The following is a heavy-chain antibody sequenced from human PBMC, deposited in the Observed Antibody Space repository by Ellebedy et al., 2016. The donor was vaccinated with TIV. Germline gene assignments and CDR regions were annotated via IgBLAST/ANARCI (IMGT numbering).Heavy chain of an antibody. CDR1: GGSISGYY. J-gene: IGHJ4*02. V-gene: IGHV4-59*01. Sequence: SETLSLTCIVSGGSISGYYWSWIRQSPRKALEWIGYIYSSGSTNYNPSLKSRVTMSVDTSKNQLSLKLSSVTAADTAVYYCARGLGLDYWGQGTLVTVSS. CDR3: ARGLGLDY. CDR2: IYSSGST. D-gene: IGHD3-16*01.